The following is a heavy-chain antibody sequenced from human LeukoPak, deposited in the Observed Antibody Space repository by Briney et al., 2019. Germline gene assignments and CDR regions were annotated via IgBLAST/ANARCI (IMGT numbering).Heavy chain of an antibody. J-gene: IGHJ3*02. D-gene: IGHD2-21*02. V-gene: IGHV1-2*02. CDR2: INPNSGGT. CDR3: ARDPTEPYCGGDCYPPYHI. CDR1: GYTFTHYA. Sequence: ASVKVSCKPSGYTFTHYALNWVRQAPGQGLEWMGWINPNSGGTNYAQKFQGRVTMTRDTSISTAYMELSRLRSDDTAVYYCARDPTEPYCGGDCYPPYHIWGQGTMVTVSS.